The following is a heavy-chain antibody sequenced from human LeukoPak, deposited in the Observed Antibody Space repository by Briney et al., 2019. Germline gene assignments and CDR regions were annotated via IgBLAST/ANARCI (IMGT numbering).Heavy chain of an antibody. CDR2: ISGSGGST. J-gene: IGHJ4*02. D-gene: IGHD1-26*01. CDR3: ARGSSGSYYGGVDY. Sequence: GGSLRLSCAASGFTSSSYAMSWVRQAPGKGLEWVSAISGSGGSTYYADSVKGRFTISRDNSKNTLYLQMNSLRAEDTAVYYCARGSSGSYYGGVDYWGQGTLVTVSS. V-gene: IGHV3-23*01. CDR1: GFTSSSYA.